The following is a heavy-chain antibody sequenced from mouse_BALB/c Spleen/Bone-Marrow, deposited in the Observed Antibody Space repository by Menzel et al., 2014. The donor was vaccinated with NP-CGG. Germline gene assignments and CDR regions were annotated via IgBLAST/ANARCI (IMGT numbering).Heavy chain of an antibody. D-gene: IGHD1-1*01. CDR2: ISSGSSTI. CDR1: GFTFSGFA. CDR3: ARSGSSSGYFDY. J-gene: IGHJ2*01. V-gene: IGHV5-17*02. Sequence: EVKLMESGGGLVQPGGSRKLSCAASGFTFSGFAMHWVRQAPEKGLEWVAYISSGSSTIYYADTVMGRFTISRDNPKNTLFLQMTSLRSEDTAMYYCARSGSSSGYFDYWGQGTTLTVSS.